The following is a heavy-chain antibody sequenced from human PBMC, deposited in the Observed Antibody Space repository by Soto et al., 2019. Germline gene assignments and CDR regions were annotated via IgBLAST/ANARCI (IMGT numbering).Heavy chain of an antibody. D-gene: IGHD3-10*01. CDR2: ISSSGSTI. CDR3: ARDDGLGLAPYYGMDV. CDR1: GFTFSSYE. J-gene: IGHJ6*02. V-gene: IGHV3-48*03. Sequence: VGSLRLSCAASGFTFSSYEMNWVRQAPGKGLEWVSYISSSGSTIFYADSVKGRFTISRDNAKNSLYLQMNSLRAEDTAVYYCARDDGLGLAPYYGMDVWGQGTTVTVS.